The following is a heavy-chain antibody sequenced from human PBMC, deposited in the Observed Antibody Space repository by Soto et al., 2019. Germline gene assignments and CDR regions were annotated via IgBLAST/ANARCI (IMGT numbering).Heavy chain of an antibody. Sequence: SETLSLTCPVSGGFISSYYWSGIRQSPGKGLELIGYIHHTGSTNYNPSLKSRVTMSLDTSRNQFSLKLYSVTAADTAVYYCARSIDSSGFYFSNCWGPGTLVTVSS. CDR2: IHHTGST. V-gene: IGHV4-59*01. D-gene: IGHD3-22*01. CDR3: ARSIDSSGFYFSNC. J-gene: IGHJ4*02. CDR1: GGFISSYY.